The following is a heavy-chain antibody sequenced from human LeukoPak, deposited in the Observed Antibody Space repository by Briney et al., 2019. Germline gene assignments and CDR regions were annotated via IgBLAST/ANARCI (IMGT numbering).Heavy chain of an antibody. CDR2: ISAYNGNT. CDR1: GYIFTSYG. V-gene: IGHV1-18*01. D-gene: IGHD2-8*01. J-gene: IGHJ4*02. CDR3: TRVAGYCTNGVCYGGDTNDY. Sequence: ASVKVSCKPSGYIFTSYGISWVGEAPGQGREWLGWISAYNGNTNYAQKLAGRVAMSTDTSTSPTYMDLWRLRSEDTAVYYCTRVAGYCTNGVCYGGDTNDYWGQGTLVTVSS.